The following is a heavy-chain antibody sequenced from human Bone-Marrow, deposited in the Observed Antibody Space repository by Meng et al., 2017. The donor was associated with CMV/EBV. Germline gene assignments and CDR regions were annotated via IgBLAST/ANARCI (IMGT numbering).Heavy chain of an antibody. CDR3: ARAKYYYDSSGYYY. D-gene: IGHD3-22*01. CDR2: IYYSGST. V-gene: IGHV4-39*07. CDR1: GGSISSSSYY. J-gene: IGHJ4*02. Sequence: QLQLQESGPGLVKPSXXLSLTCPVSGGSISSSSYYWGCIRQPPGKGLEWIGSIYYSGSTYYNPSLKSRVTISVDTSKNQFSPKLSSVTAADTAVYYCARAKYYYDSSGYYYWGQGTLVTVSS.